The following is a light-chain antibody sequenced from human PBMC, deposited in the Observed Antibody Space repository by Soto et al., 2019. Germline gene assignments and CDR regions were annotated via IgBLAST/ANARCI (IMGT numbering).Light chain of an antibody. Sequence: ELVFTQSPATLSLSPGDRATLSCRASQSISSYLAWYQQKPGQAPRLLIYGASNRATGIPARFSGSGSGTDFTLTISSLEPEDFALYYCQQRRNWLTFGGGTKVDIK. CDR1: QSISSY. CDR3: QQRRNWLT. V-gene: IGKV3-11*01. CDR2: GAS. J-gene: IGKJ4*01.